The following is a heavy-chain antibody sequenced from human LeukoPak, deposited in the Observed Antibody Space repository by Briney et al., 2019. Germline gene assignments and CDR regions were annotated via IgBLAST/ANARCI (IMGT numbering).Heavy chain of an antibody. Sequence: SETLSLTCSVSGFSISSGYQWGWIRQSPGKGLEWIGTIHHCGNTDYNPSLESRVTMSVDTSKNEFSLKLNFVTAADTAVYYCARDTSSRWYLFDYWGQGTLVTVSS. D-gene: IGHD2-15*01. CDR1: GFSISSGYQ. CDR3: ARDTSSRWYLFDY. CDR2: IHHCGNT. V-gene: IGHV4-38-2*02. J-gene: IGHJ4*02.